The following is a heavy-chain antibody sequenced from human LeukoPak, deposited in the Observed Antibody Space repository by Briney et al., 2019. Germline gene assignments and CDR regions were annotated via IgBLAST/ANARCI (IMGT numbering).Heavy chain of an antibody. J-gene: IGHJ4*02. CDR1: GGSFSGYY. CDR2: INHIGNS. CDR3: ARGGTQYSYVL. D-gene: IGHD5-18*01. Sequence: SETLSLTCVVYGGSFSGYYWSWIRQPPGKGLEWIGEINHIGNSNNNPSLKSRVTISVDTSKNQLSLKLNSVSAADTAVYYCARGGTQYSYVLWGQGTLVTVSS. V-gene: IGHV4-34*01.